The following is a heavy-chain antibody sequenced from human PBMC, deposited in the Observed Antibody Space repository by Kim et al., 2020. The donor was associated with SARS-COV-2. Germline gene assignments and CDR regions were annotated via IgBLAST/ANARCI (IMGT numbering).Heavy chain of an antibody. CDR2: FLYTAST. CDR1: GGSVSSRTYF. Sequence: SETLSLTCSVSGGSVSSRTYFWAWIRQPPGKGLEWIGSFLYTASTYYNPSLKSRVSMSADTAKNPFSLRLTSETAADTAVYYCAGHPPWAADKGGFDPWGQGTLVTVSS. J-gene: IGHJ5*02. CDR3: AGHPPWAADKGGFDP. D-gene: IGHD6-13*01. V-gene: IGHV4-39*01.